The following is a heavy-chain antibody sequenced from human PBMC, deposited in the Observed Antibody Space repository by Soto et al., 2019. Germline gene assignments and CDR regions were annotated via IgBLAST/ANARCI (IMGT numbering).Heavy chain of an antibody. CDR1: GGSISSYY. V-gene: IGHV4-59*01. CDR3: ARVTTRAYYYGSGSYYIDY. J-gene: IGHJ4*02. D-gene: IGHD3-10*01. CDR2: IYYSGST. Sequence: SETLSLTCTVSGGSISSYYWSWIRQPPGKGLEWIGYIYYSGSTNYNPSLKSRVTIPVDTSKNQFSLKLSSVTAADTAVYYCARVTTRAYYYGSGSYYIDYWGQGTLVTVSS.